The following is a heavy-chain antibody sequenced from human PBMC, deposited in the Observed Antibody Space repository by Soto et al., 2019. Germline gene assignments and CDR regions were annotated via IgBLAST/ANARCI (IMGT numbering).Heavy chain of an antibody. CDR1: GGSISSYY. D-gene: IGHD2-15*01. J-gene: IGHJ6*02. CDR2: VFYIGSI. CDR3: ARESPGAVVGYYYYRMDV. Sequence: SESLSLTGNVSGGSISSYYWSWIRQPPGKGLEWIGYVFYIGSINYNPSLKSRVTISVDTSKNQFSLKLSSVTAADTAVYYCARESPGAVVGYYYYRMDVWGQGTTVTVSS. V-gene: IGHV4-59*01.